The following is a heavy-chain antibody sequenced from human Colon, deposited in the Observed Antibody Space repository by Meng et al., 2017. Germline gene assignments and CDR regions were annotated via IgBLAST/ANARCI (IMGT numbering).Heavy chain of an antibody. CDR3: ARADITSTWFFDK. Sequence: QLQLLESGPGLVKPSETLSLSCTVSGGSISSPGYSWGWVRQPPGKGLEWLGSIFSSGSTYFSESLKSRITMSIDMSKSQFSLRLSSVAAADTALYYCARADITSTWFFDKWGQGTLVTVSS. D-gene: IGHD6-13*01. CDR1: GGSISSPGYS. CDR2: IFSSGST. V-gene: IGHV4-39*07. J-gene: IGHJ4*02.